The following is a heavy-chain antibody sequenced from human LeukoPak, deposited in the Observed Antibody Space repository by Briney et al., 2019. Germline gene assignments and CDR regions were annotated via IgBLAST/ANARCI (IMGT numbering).Heavy chain of an antibody. V-gene: IGHV1-2*06. J-gene: IGHJ3*02. D-gene: IGHD3-22*01. CDR3: AQYYYDSSGYYDAFDI. CDR2: INPNSGGT. CDR1: GGTFSSYA. Sequence: ASVKVSCKASGGTFSSYAISWVRQAPGQGLEWMGRINPNSGGTNYAQKFQGRVTMTRDTSISTAYMELSRLRSDDTAVYYCAQYYYDSSGYYDAFDIWGQGTMVTVSS.